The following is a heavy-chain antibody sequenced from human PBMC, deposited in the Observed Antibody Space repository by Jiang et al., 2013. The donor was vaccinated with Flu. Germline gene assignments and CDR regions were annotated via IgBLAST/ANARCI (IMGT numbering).Heavy chain of an antibody. D-gene: IGHD6-19*01. V-gene: IGHV3-48*03. CDR2: ISSSGSTI. J-gene: IGHJ5*02. Sequence: TFSSYEMNWVRQGSRKGLEWVSYISSSGSTIYYADSVKGRFTISRDNAKNSLYLQMNSLRAEDTAVYYCASPPGSSGWYGWFDPWGQGTLVTVSS. CDR1: TFSSYE. CDR3: ASPPGSSGWYGWFDP.